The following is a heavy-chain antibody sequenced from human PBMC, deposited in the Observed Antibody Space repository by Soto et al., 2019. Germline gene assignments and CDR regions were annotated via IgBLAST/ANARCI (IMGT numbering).Heavy chain of an antibody. J-gene: IGHJ4*02. CDR2: ILYSGST. CDR3: ARLGSSGWYQGSYFDY. D-gene: IGHD6-19*01. V-gene: IGHV4-39*01. CDR1: GGSITRNNHY. Sequence: QLQLQESGPGLVKPSETLSLTCIVSGGSITRNNHYCGWIRQSPGKGLEWIGGILYSGSTNYNPSLKSRVTLSVETSKNQFSLKMSSVTAADTALYYCARLGSSGWYQGSYFDYWGQGTVVTVSS.